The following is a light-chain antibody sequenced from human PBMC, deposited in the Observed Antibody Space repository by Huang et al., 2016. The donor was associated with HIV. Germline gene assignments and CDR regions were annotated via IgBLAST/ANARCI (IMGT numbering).Light chain of an antibody. Sequence: EIVVTQSPLSLPVSPGQPASISCRSSQHLLHSDGHNLLDWYLQKPGQSPQLLLFLSTNRATGVSDRFSGSGSGTTFTLEISRVEAEDVGVYYCMQGLQTPPTFGQGTKLEI. J-gene: IGKJ2*01. CDR2: LST. CDR3: MQGLQTPPT. V-gene: IGKV2-28*01. CDR1: QHLLHSDGHNL.